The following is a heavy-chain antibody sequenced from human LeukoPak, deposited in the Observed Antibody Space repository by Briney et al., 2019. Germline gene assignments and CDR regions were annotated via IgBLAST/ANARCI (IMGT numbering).Heavy chain of an antibody. J-gene: IGHJ4*02. CDR1: GFTFNNYA. Sequence: GGSLRLSCPASGFTFNNYAMTWVPQAPGKGLEWVSAITGSGASSNYADSVKGRFTMSRDNSKNTIYLQMNSLRAEDTAIYYCAKRSSISSGYFDFWGRGTLVTVSS. CDR3: AKRSSISSGYFDF. CDR2: ITGSGASS. D-gene: IGHD3-22*01. V-gene: IGHV3-23*01.